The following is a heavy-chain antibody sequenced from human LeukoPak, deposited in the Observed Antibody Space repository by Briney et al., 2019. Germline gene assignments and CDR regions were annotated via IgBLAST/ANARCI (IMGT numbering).Heavy chain of an antibody. V-gene: IGHV3-23*01. D-gene: IGHD6-19*01. CDR3: AKRRASSGYYAAFDI. Sequence: GGSLRLSCAASGYTFSSHGMSWVRQAPGKGLEWVSAISGSGGSTYYADSVKGRFTISRDNSKNTMFLKMNSLRAEDTAVYYCAKRRASSGYYAAFDIWGQGTMVTVSS. CDR1: GYTFSSHG. CDR2: ISGSGGST. J-gene: IGHJ3*02.